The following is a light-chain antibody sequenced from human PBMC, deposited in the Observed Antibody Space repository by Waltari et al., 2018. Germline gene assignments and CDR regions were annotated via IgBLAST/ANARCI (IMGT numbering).Light chain of an antibody. V-gene: IGLV2-8*01. Sequence: QSALTQPPSASGSPGQSVTISCSGSSRDVGSYIHVSWYQQHPGKAPRLIIYEVNKRPSGVPDRFSGSKSANTASLTVSGLQSEDEAVYFCSSYTGIRSVIFGGGTHLSVL. J-gene: IGLJ2*01. CDR3: SSYTGIRSVI. CDR2: EVN. CDR1: SRDVGSYIH.